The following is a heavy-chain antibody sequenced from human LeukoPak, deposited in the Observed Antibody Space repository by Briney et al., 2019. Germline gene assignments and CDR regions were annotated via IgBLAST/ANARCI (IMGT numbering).Heavy chain of an antibody. D-gene: IGHD3-3*01. J-gene: IGHJ6*02. CDR3: AVFLEWQGATYYGMDV. CDR1: GFTFSSYS. V-gene: IGHV3-48*02. Sequence: GGSLRLSCAASGFTFSSYSMNWVRQAPGKGLEWVSYISRSGRTIYYADSVKGRFTISRDNAKNSLYLQMNSLRDEDTAVYYCAVFLEWQGATYYGMDVWGQGTTVTVSS. CDR2: ISRSGRTI.